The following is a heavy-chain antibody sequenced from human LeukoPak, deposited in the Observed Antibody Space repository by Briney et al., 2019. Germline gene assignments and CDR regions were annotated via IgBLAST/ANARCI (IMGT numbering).Heavy chain of an antibody. Sequence: PGRSLRLSCAASGFTFSSYAMHWVRQAPGKGLEWVAVISYDGSNKYYADSVKGQFTISRDNSKNTLYLQMNSLRSEDTAVYYCARVPGAVAAAGDVALLNWGQGTLVTVSS. CDR1: GFTFSSYA. J-gene: IGHJ4*02. CDR3: ARVPGAVAAAGDVALLN. D-gene: IGHD6-13*01. CDR2: ISYDGSNK. V-gene: IGHV3-30-3*01.